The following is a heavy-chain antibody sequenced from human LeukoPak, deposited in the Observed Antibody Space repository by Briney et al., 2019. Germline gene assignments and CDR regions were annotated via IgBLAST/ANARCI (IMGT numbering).Heavy chain of an antibody. Sequence: PSETLSLTCTASGDSISGYYWSWIRQPPGKGLEWIGNIYYSGTTNHNPSLKSRVTISVDTPKNQFSLKLSSVTAADTATYYCARGGSYHGYWGQGTLVTVSS. CDR3: ARGGSYHGY. CDR2: IYYSGTT. CDR1: GDSISGYY. D-gene: IGHD1-26*01. V-gene: IGHV4-59*01. J-gene: IGHJ4*02.